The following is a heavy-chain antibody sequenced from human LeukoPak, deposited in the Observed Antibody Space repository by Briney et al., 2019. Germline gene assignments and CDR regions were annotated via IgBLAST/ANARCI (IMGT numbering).Heavy chain of an antibody. CDR1: GYSFTSYW. V-gene: IGHV5-51*01. J-gene: IGHJ4*02. Sequence: GESLKISCKGSGYSFTSYWIGWVRQMPGKGLEWMGIIYPGDSDTRYSPSFQGQVTISADKSISTAHLQWSSLKASDTAMYYCARHLPDYDILTGYYYYFDYWGQGTLVTVSS. D-gene: IGHD3-9*01. CDR2: IYPGDSDT. CDR3: ARHLPDYDILTGYYYYFDY.